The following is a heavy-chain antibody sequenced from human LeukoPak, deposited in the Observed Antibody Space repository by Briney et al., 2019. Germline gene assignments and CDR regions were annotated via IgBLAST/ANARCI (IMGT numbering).Heavy chain of an antibody. V-gene: IGHV3-7*01. CDR2: IKLDGSEK. Sequence: GGSLRLSCAASEFPFGSYWMTWVRQTARKGLEWVANIKLDGSEKSYVDSVKGRFTISRDNAKNSLYLQMNDLRVDDTALYYCARGHYGVDVWGQGTTVTVSS. CDR1: EFPFGSYW. CDR3: ARGHYGVDV. J-gene: IGHJ6*02.